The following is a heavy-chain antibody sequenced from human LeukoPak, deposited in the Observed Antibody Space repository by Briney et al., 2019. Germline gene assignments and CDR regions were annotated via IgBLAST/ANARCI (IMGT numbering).Heavy chain of an antibody. CDR1: GFTFSNYA. CDR2: IYGSDDKT. Sequence: GGSLRLSCVASGFTFSNYAMSWVRQAPGKGLELVSGIYGSDDKTVYGDAVKGRFTISRDNSKNTLYLQMNSVRADDTAVYYCAKTQGYYDAWGQGALVTVSS. J-gene: IGHJ5*02. V-gene: IGHV3-23*01. D-gene: IGHD2-15*01. CDR3: AKTQGYYDA.